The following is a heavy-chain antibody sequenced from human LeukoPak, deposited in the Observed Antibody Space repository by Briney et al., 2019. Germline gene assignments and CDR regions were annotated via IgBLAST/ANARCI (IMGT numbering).Heavy chain of an antibody. J-gene: IGHJ5*02. CDR2: MNPNSGNT. CDR3: ARARIAAARGRNWFDP. Sequence: GASVKVSXKASGYTFTSYDINWVRQAPGQGLEWMGWMNPNSGNTGYAQKFQGRVTMTRNTSISTAYMELSSLRSEDTAVYYCARARIAAARGRNWFDPWGQGTLVTVSS. V-gene: IGHV1-8*01. CDR1: GYTFTSYD. D-gene: IGHD6-13*01.